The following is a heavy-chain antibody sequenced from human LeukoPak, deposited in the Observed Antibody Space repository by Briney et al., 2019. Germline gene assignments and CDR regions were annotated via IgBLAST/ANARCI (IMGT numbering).Heavy chain of an antibody. V-gene: IGHV3-48*01. CDR1: GFALRSKY. Sequence: GGSLRLSCAASGFALRSKYMNWVRQAPGKGLEWVSYISSSSSTIYYADSVKGRFTISRDNSKNTLYLQMNSLRAEDTALYYCAKGVRFGRLYYYYMDVWGKGTTVTVSS. D-gene: IGHD3-3*01. CDR2: ISSSSSTI. CDR3: AKGVRFGRLYYYYMDV. J-gene: IGHJ6*03.